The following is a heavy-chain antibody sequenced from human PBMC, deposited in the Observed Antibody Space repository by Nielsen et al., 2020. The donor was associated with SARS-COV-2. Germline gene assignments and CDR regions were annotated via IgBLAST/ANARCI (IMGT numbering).Heavy chain of an antibody. V-gene: IGHV3-74*01. J-gene: IGHJ4*02. D-gene: IGHD3-22*01. CDR3: ARDSDPYMIVEVGYFDY. CDR2: INSDGSST. CDR1: GFTFSSYW. Sequence: GESLKISCAASGFTFSSYWMHWVRQAPGKGLVWVSRINSDGSSTSYADSVKGRFTISRDNSKNTLYLQMNSLRAEDTAVYYCARDSDPYMIVEVGYFDYWGQGTLVTVSS.